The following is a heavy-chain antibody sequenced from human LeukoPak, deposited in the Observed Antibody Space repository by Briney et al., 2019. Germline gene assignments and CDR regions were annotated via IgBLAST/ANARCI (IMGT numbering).Heavy chain of an antibody. V-gene: IGHV3-21*05. CDR3: AREGYHYDSFGYRENGF. CDR1: GFSFSSYS. CDR2: ISSTTSDI. D-gene: IGHD3-22*01. J-gene: IGHJ4*02. Sequence: GGSLRLSCAASGFSFSSYSMNWDRQAPGKGLEWVSYISSTTSDIYYADSVRGRFTISRDNARNLLYLQMNSLRAEDTAVYYCAREGYHYDSFGYRENGFWGQGTLVTVSS.